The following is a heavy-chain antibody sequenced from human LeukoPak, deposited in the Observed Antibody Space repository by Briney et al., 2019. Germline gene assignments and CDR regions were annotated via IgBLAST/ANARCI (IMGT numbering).Heavy chain of an antibody. CDR2: INHSGST. J-gene: IGHJ5*02. D-gene: IGHD2-2*01. Sequence: PSETLSLTCAVYGGSFSGYYWSWIRQPPGKGLEWIGEINHSGSTNYNPSLKSRVTISVDTSKNQFSLKLSSVTAADTAVYYCAIRGGYCSSTSCYAPGWCWFDPWGQGTLVTVSS. CDR3: AIRGGYCSSTSCYAPGWCWFDP. CDR1: GGSFSGYY. V-gene: IGHV4-34*01.